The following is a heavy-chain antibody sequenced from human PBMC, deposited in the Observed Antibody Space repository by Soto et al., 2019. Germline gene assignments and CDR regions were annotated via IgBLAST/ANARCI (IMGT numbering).Heavy chain of an antibody. CDR2: INAGNGNT. J-gene: IGHJ6*04. CDR1: GYTFTSYA. V-gene: IGHV1-3*01. Sequence: ASVKVSCKASGYTFTSYAMHLVSHAPGQRLEWMGWINAGNGNTKYSQKFQGRVTITRDTSPSTAYMERSSLRSEDRAGYYWARDTPPSDVWGKGTTVTVSS. CDR3: ARDTPPSDV.